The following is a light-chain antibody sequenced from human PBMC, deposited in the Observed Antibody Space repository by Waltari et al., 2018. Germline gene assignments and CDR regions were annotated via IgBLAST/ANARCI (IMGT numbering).Light chain of an antibody. Sequence: QSALTQPASVSGSPGQSITISCTGTSRDVGGYNYVPWYQQHPGKAPNLMIYDVSNRPSGVSNRFSGSKSGNTASLTISGLQAEDEVDYYCSSYTSSSTLVVFGGGTKLTVL. CDR3: SSYTSSSTLVV. J-gene: IGLJ2*01. V-gene: IGLV2-14*03. CDR1: SRDVGGYNY. CDR2: DVS.